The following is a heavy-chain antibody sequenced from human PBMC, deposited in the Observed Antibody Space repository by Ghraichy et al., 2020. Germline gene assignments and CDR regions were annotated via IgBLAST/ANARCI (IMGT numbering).Heavy chain of an antibody. CDR2: ISGSGGST. CDR3: AKREQWLQFIQH. V-gene: IGHV3-23*01. Sequence: ESLNISCAASGFTFSSYAMSWVRQAPGKGLEWVSAISGSGGSTYYADSVKGRFTISRDNSKNTLYLQMNSLRAEDTAVYYCAKREQWLQFIQHWGQGTLVTVSS. CDR1: GFTFSSYA. D-gene: IGHD6-19*01. J-gene: IGHJ1*01.